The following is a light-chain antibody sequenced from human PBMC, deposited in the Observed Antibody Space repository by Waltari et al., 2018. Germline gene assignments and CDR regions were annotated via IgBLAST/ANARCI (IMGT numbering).Light chain of an antibody. J-gene: IGKJ4*01. CDR1: QSVFTS. Sequence: EIVLTQSPATLSLSPGERATLSCRASQSVFTSLAWYQQKPGQAPRLLIYGASSRATGIPARFSGSGSGTDFTLAISSLQSEDFAVYYCQQYKQWPLTFGGGTRVDIK. CDR2: GAS. V-gene: IGKV3D-15*01. CDR3: QQYKQWPLT.